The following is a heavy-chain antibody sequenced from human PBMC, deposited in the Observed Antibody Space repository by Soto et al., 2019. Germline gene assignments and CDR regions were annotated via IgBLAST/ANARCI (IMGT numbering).Heavy chain of an antibody. V-gene: IGHV5-51*03. J-gene: IGHJ5*02. CDR1: GYSFTSYW. Sequence: PGESLKISCKGSGYSFTSYWIGWVRQMPGKGLEWMGIIYPGDSDTRYSPSFQGQVTISADKSISTAYLQWSGLKASDTAMYYCARRQGIAVDGSPDGGWFDPWGQGTLVTVSS. CDR2: IYPGDSDT. D-gene: IGHD6-19*01. CDR3: ARRQGIAVDGSPDGGWFDP.